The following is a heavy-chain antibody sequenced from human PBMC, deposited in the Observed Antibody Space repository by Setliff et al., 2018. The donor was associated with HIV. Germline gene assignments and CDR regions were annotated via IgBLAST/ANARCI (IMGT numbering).Heavy chain of an antibody. J-gene: IGHJ6*03. CDR1: GGSVTSSLYY. D-gene: IGHD3-10*01. Sequence: SETLSLTCTVSGGSVTSSLYYWGWIRQPPGKGLEWIGTIYYSGSTYYNPSLKSRVTISVDTSKNQFSLMLTSVTAADTAVYYCARSDTTMPRGRPFYMDDWGKGTTVTVSS. CDR2: IYYSGST. V-gene: IGHV4-39*01. CDR3: ARSDTTMPRGRPFYMDD.